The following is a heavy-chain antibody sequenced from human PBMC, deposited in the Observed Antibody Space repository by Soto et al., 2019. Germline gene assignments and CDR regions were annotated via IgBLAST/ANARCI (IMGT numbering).Heavy chain of an antibody. V-gene: IGHV1-69*12. CDR1: GGTFSSYA. J-gene: IGHJ6*02. CDR3: ARGGSLLYYYGMDV. D-gene: IGHD3-10*01. CDR2: IIPIFGTA. Sequence: QVQLVQSGAEVKKPGSSVKVSCKASGGTFSSYAISWVRQAPGQGLEWMGGIIPIFGTANYAQKFQGRVTXXAXEXXSTAYMELSSLRSEDTAVYYCARGGSLLYYYGMDVWGQGTTVTVSS.